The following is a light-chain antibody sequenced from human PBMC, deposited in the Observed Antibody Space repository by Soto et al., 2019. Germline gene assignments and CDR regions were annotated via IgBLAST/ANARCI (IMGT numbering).Light chain of an antibody. J-gene: IGKJ4*01. CDR1: QSVLYSSNNKNY. CDR3: QQYYSTPLV. Sequence: DIVMTQSPDSLAVSLGERATINCKSSQSVLYSSNNKNYLAWYQQKPGQPPKLLIYWASTRESGVPDRFSGSGSGTDFTLTISSLQAEDVEVYYCQQYYSTPLVFGGGTKVEIK. CDR2: WAS. V-gene: IGKV4-1*01.